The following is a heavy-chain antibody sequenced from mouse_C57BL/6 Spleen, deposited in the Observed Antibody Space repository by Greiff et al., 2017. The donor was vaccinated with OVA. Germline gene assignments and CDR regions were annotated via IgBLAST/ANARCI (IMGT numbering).Heavy chain of an antibody. CDR2: ISDGGSYT. CDR1: GFTFSSYA. CDR3: ARATAQARPPAMDY. J-gene: IGHJ4*01. D-gene: IGHD3-2*02. V-gene: IGHV5-4*03. Sequence: EVKVVESGGGLVKPGGSLKLSCAASGFTFSSYAMSWVRQTPEKRLEWVATISDGGSYTYYPDNVKGRFTISRDNAKNNLYLQMSHLKSEDTAMYYCARATAQARPPAMDYWGQGTSVTVSS.